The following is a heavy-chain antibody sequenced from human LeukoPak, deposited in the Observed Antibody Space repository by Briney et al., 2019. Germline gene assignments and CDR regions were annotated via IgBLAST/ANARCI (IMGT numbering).Heavy chain of an antibody. V-gene: IGHV3-23*01. CDR3: ARDGTTTLYYMDV. CDR2: LSGTGGNT. Sequence: GGSLRLSCAVSGFTFRSYAMSWVRQAPRKGLEWVSTLSGTGGNTFYADSVKGRFTISRDNSKSTLYLQLSSLRAEDTAVYYCARDGTTTLYYMDVWGKGTTVTVSS. J-gene: IGHJ6*03. CDR1: GFTFRSYA. D-gene: IGHD1-26*01.